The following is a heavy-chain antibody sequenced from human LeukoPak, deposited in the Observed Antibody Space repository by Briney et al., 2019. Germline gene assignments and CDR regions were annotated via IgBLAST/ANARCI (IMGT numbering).Heavy chain of an antibody. V-gene: IGHV3-30*03. J-gene: IGHJ4*02. CDR2: ISYDRSNK. Sequence: PGTSLRLSCAASGFTLSSYGMHWVRQAPGKGLEWVAVISYDRSNKFYTDSVKGRFTISRDSSKNTLYLQMNSLRAEDTAVYYCARHPFDYWGQGTLVTVSS. CDR1: GFTLSSYG. CDR3: ARHPFDY.